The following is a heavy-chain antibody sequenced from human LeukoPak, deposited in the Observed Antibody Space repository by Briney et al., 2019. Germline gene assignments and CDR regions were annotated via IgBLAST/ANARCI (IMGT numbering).Heavy chain of an antibody. V-gene: IGHV4-59*01. CDR3: ARGVGSKDDAFDI. J-gene: IGHJ3*02. Sequence: PSETLSLTCTVSGGSISSYYWSWIRQPPGKGLEWIGYIYYSGSTNYNPSLKSRVTISVDTSKNQFSLKLSSVTAADTAVYYCARGVGSKDDAFDIWGQGTMVTVSS. CDR2: IYYSGST. CDR1: GGSISSYY. D-gene: IGHD4-11*01.